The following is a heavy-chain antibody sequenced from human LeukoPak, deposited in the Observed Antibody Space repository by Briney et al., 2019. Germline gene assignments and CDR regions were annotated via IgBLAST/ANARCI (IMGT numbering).Heavy chain of an antibody. CDR1: GGSISSGGYY. CDR2: IYHSGST. J-gene: IGHJ3*02. Sequence: SETLSLTCTVSGGSISSGGYYWSWIRQPPGKGLEWIGYIYHSGSTYYNTSLKSRVTISVDRSKNQFSLKLSSVSAADTAVYYCARERDGTAAFDIWGQGTMVTVSS. V-gene: IGHV4-30-2*01. D-gene: IGHD1-1*01. CDR3: ARERDGTAAFDI.